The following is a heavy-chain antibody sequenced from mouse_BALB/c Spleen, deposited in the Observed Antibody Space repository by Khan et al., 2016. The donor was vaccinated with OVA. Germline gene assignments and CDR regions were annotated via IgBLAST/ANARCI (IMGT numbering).Heavy chain of an antibody. CDR1: GFSLTSYG. CDR2: LWAGGST. J-gene: IGHJ3*01. D-gene: IGHD1-1*01. Sequence: QMQLEESGPGLVAPSQSLSITCTVSGFSLTSYGVHWVRQPPGKGLEWLGVLWAGGSTNYNSALMSRLSISKDNSKNQVFLKMNSLQTDDTAMYYCARPYYGSALFAYWGQGTLVTVSA. CDR3: ARPYYGSALFAY. V-gene: IGHV2-9*02.